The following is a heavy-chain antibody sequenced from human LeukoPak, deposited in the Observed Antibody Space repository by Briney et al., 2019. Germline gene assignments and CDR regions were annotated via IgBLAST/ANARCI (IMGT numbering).Heavy chain of an antibody. CDR2: IYYSGTT. V-gene: IGHV4-31*03. Sequence: SETLSLTCTVSGVSISSGGYYWNWIRQHPGKGLEWIGNIYYSGTTYYNPSLKSRVTISIDTSKNQFSLKLTSVTAADTAVYYCAKSRVVVVNATPVGYWFDPWGQGTLVTVSS. CDR3: AKSRVVVVNATPVGYWFDP. CDR1: GVSISSGGYY. J-gene: IGHJ5*02. D-gene: IGHD2-15*01.